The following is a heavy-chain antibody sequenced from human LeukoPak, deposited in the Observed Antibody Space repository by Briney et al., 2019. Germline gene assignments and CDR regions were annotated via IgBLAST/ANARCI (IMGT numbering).Heavy chain of an antibody. CDR1: GFTFSDFY. CDR2: ISGSSTYT. CDR3: ARSITIEDAFDI. Sequence: GGSLRLSCAASGFTFSDFYMSWIRQAPGKGPEWVSYISGSSTYTNYADSVKGRCTISRDNAKRSLYLQMNSLRAEDTAVYYCARSITIEDAFDIWGQGTMVTVSS. D-gene: IGHD3-3*01. V-gene: IGHV3-11*03. J-gene: IGHJ3*02.